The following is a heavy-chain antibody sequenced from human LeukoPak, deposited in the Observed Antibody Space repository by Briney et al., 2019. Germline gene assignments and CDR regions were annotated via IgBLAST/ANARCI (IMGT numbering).Heavy chain of an antibody. J-gene: IGHJ4*02. Sequence: GGSLRLSCAASGFTFSSYAMSWVRQSPGKGLEWVSAISSGGGTTYYANFADSVKGRFTISRDNSKNTLYLQMNSLRAEDTAVYYCAKDYMWELLFDYWGQGTLVTVSS. CDR2: ISSGGGTT. CDR3: AKDYMWELLFDY. D-gene: IGHD1-26*01. CDR1: GFTFSSYA. V-gene: IGHV3-23*01.